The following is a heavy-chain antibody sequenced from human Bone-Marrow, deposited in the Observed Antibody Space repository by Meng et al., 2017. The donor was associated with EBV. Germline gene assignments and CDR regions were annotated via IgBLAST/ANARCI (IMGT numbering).Heavy chain of an antibody. CDR2: MYYSGST. V-gene: IGHV4-34*01. D-gene: IGHD6-19*01. J-gene: IGHJ4*02. CDR3: AREGYSSGWYGY. CDR1: GGSFRGYY. Sequence: QVQLQQWGAGLLXXXXXLXLTCAVYGGSFRGYYWGWVRQPPGKGLEWIGSMYYSGSTYYNPSLKSRVTISVDTSKNQFSLKLSSVTAADTAVYYCAREGYSSGWYGYWGQGTLVTVSS.